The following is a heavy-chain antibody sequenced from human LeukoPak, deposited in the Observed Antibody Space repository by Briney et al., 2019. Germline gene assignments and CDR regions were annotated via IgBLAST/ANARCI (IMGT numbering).Heavy chain of an antibody. J-gene: IGHJ4*02. D-gene: IGHD6-13*01. CDR3: ARDWGAAAGTFDY. V-gene: IGHV3-74*01. CDR1: GFTFSSHL. Sequence: GGSLRLSCAASGFTFSSHLMHWVRQAPGKGLVWVSRISSDGTYTNYADSVRGRFTISRDNAKNSLYLQMNSLRAGDTAVYYCARDWGAAAGTFDYWGQGTLVTVSS. CDR2: ISSDGTYT.